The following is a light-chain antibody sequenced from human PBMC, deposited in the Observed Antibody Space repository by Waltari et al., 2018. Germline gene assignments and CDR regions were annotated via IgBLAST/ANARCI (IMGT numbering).Light chain of an antibody. CDR1: QRVSSSY. J-gene: IGKJ1*01. CDR3: QQYVDSPVT. Sequence: EIVLTQSPGTLSLSPGERATLSCRASQRVSSSYLACYQQKPGQAPRLLIYGAASRATGIPDRFSGSGSGTDFTLSISRLEPGDFAVYYCQQYVDSPVTFGQGTKVEL. V-gene: IGKV3-20*01. CDR2: GAA.